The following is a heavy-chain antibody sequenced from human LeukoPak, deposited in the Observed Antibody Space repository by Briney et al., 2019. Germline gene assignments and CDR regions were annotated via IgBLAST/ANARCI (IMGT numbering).Heavy chain of an antibody. CDR1: GFTFSNYW. V-gene: IGHV3-7*01. J-gene: IGHJ3*02. Sequence: GGSLRLSCAASGFTFSNYWMNWVRQAPGKGLERVPNIKQGGSENSYVDSVKGRFTISRDNAKNSLYLQMNSLRAEDTAVYYCARDWSYYYDSSPWAFDIWGQGTMVTVSS. CDR2: IKQGGSEN. D-gene: IGHD3-22*01. CDR3: ARDWSYYYDSSPWAFDI.